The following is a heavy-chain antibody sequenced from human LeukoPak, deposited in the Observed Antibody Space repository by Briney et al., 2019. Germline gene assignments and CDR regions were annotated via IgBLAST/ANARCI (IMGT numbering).Heavy chain of an antibody. CDR2: INPNSGGT. CDR3: ARETGTSRGAGFDP. CDR1: GYTFTGYY. V-gene: IGHV1-2*02. D-gene: IGHD1-1*01. Sequence: WASVKLSCRASGYTFTGYYMHWVRQAPGQGLEWMGWINPNSGGTNYAQKFQGRVTMTRDTSISTAYMELSRLRSDDTAVYYCARETGTSRGAGFDPWGQGTLVTVSS. J-gene: IGHJ5*02.